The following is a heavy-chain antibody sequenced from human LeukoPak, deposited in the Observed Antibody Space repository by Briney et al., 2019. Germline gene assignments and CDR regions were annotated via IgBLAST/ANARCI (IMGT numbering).Heavy chain of an antibody. CDR1: GFTVSSNYA. CDR2: ISGSGGST. D-gene: IGHD4-17*01. V-gene: IGHV3-23*01. J-gene: IGHJ4*02. Sequence: GGSLRLSCAASGFTVSSNYAMSWVRQAPGKGLEWVSAISGSGGSTYYADSVKGRFTISRDNSKNTLYLQMNSLRAEDTAVYYCAKDDYGASDYWGQGTLVTVSS. CDR3: AKDDYGASDY.